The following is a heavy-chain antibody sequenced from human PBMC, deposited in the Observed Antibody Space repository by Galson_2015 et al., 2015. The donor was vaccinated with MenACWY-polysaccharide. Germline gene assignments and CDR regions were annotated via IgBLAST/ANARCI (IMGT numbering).Heavy chain of an antibody. J-gene: IGHJ4*02. D-gene: IGHD2-2*01. CDR2: ISGSGGNT. CDR3: ASAGSDCTSTSCYRPFDY. CDR1: GFTFTNYA. V-gene: IGHV3-23*01. Sequence: SLRLSCAASGFTFTNYAMSWVRQAPGKGLEWVSAISGSGGNTYYADSVKGRVTISRDNSKNTLHLQVNSLRAEDTAVYYCASAGSDCTSTSCYRPFDYWGQGTLVTVSS.